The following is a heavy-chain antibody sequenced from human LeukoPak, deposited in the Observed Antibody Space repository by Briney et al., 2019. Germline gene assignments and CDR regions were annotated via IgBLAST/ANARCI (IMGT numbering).Heavy chain of an antibody. J-gene: IGHJ4*02. V-gene: IGHV3-23*01. CDR1: GFTFSSYA. CDR2: ISGSGGST. D-gene: IGHD2-2*01. Sequence: GGSLRLSCAASGFTFSSYAMSWVRQAPGKGLEGGSAISGSGGSTYYADSVKGRFTISRDNSKNTLYLQMNSLRAEDTAVYYCAKGPEDIVVVPAAIGWGQGTLVTVSS. CDR3: AKGPEDIVVVPAAIG.